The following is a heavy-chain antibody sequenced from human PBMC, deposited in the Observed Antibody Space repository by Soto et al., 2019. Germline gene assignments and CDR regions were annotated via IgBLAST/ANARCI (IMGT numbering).Heavy chain of an antibody. J-gene: IGHJ4*02. Sequence: PSETLSLTCTVSGGSISSGGYYWGWIRQHPGKGLEWIGYIYYSGSTYYNPSLKSRVTISVDTSKNQFSLKLSSVTAADTAVYYCARVFGAVHDYWGQGTLVTVSS. CDR1: GGSISSGGYY. V-gene: IGHV4-31*03. CDR3: ARVFGAVHDY. CDR2: IYYSGST. D-gene: IGHD3-16*01.